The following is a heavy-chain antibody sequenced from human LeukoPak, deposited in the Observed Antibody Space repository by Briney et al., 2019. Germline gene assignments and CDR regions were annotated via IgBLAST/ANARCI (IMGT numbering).Heavy chain of an antibody. V-gene: IGHV4-4*02. CDR1: GGSISSSNW. J-gene: IGHJ3*02. CDR3: ASSGWARNSPSYAFDI. CDR2: IIHTGST. Sequence: PSETLSLTCSVSGGSISSSNWWSWVRQPPGKGLEWIGEIIHTGSTNYNPSLKSRVTISVDKSKNQFSLNLSSVTAADTAVYYCASSGWARNSPSYAFDIWGQGTMVTVSS. D-gene: IGHD6-19*01.